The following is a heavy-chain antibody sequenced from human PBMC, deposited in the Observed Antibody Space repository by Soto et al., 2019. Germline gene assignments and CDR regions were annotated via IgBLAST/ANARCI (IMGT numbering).Heavy chain of an antibody. CDR2: IYYSGST. D-gene: IGHD5-18*01. V-gene: IGHV4-39*01. CDR3: VRVVGAYSDYYYYGMDV. CDR1: GGSISSSSYY. J-gene: IGHJ6*02. Sequence: SETLSLTCTVSGGSISSSSYYWGGIRQPPGKGLEWIGSIYYSGSTYYNPSLKSRVTISVDTSKDQFSLKLSSVAAADTAVYYCVRVVGAYSDYYYYGMDVWGQGTTVTVSS.